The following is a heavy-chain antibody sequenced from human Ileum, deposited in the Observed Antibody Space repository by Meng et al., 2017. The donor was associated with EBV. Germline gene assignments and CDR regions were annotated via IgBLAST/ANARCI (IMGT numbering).Heavy chain of an antibody. J-gene: IGHJ2*01. Sequence: QVQPQESGPGLVKPSQTLSPTCTVSGGSISNSNYYWSWIRQPPGKGLEWSGHIYNSGSTYYHPSLKSRITISVDTSKNQFSLKLSSVTAADTAVYYCARGQKGYFDLWGRGTLVTVSS. V-gene: IGHV4-30-4*01. CDR3: ARGQKGYFDL. CDR1: GGSISNSNYY. CDR2: IYNSGST.